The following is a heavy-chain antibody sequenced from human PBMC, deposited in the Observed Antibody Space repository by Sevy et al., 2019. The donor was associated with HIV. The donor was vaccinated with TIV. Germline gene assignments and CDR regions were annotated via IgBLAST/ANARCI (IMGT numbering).Heavy chain of an antibody. J-gene: IGHJ4*02. Sequence: GGSLRLSCAASGLTLTTTGMSWVRQAPGKGLEWVAGVTSDGTTYYADSVRDRFTVSRDNSKNTLYLHLNSLRADDTAVFYCAGGDKTMITDLDYWGQGTLVTVSS. D-gene: IGHD3-22*01. CDR1: GLTLTTTG. V-gene: IGHV3-23*01. CDR3: AGGDKTMITDLDY. CDR2: VTSDGTT.